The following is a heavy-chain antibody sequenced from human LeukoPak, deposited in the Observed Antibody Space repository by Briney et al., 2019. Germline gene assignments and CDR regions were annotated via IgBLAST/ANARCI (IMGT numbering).Heavy chain of an antibody. CDR2: INKDGSEK. CDR3: ARDKVTY. CDR1: GFTFSNYW. Sequence: PGGSQRLSCAASGFTFSNYWMSWVRQAPGKGLEWVAHINKDGSEKYYVDSVKGRFTISRDNAKNSLYLQMNSLRVEDTAVYYCARDKVTYWGRGTLVTVSS. J-gene: IGHJ4*02. V-gene: IGHV3-7*01.